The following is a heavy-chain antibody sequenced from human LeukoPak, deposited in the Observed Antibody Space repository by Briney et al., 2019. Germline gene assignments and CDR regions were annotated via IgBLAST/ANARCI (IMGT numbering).Heavy chain of an antibody. J-gene: IGHJ3*02. CDR3: ASVSSGSYEDAFDI. CDR2: TNPNSGNT. CDR1: GYTFTSYD. V-gene: IGHV1-8*03. D-gene: IGHD1-26*01. Sequence: VASVKVSCKASGYTFTSYDINWVRQATGQGLEWMGWTNPNSGNTGYAQKFQGRVTITRNTSISTAYMELSSLRSEDTAVYYCASVSSGSYEDAFDIWGQGTMVTVSS.